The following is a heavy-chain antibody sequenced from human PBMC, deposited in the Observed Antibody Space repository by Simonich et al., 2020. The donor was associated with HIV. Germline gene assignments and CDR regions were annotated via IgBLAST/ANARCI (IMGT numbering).Heavy chain of an antibody. D-gene: IGHD2-2*01. CDR3: ARGRNIVVVPAAVDY. J-gene: IGHJ4*02. V-gene: IGHV1-2*06. CDR1: GYTFTGYY. Sequence: QVQLVQSGPEVKKPGSSVRVSCKASGYTFTGYYMHGVRQAPGQGLEWMGRINPNSGGTNYAQKFQGRVTMTRDTSISTAYMELSRLRSDDTAVYYCARGRNIVVVPAAVDYWGQGTLVTVSS. CDR2: INPNSGGT.